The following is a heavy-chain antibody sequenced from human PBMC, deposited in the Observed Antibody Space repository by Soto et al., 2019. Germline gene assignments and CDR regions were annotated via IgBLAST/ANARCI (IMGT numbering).Heavy chain of an antibody. CDR3: AAKRRITIFSNWFDP. CDR1: GGTFSSYA. V-gene: IGHV1-69*13. J-gene: IGHJ5*02. Sequence: GASVKVSCKASGGTFSSYAISWGRQGPGQGLEWMGGIIPIFGTANYAQKFQGRVTITADESTSTAYMELSSLRSEDTAVYYCAAKRRITIFSNWFDPWGQGTLVTVSS. CDR2: IIPIFGTA. D-gene: IGHD3-3*01.